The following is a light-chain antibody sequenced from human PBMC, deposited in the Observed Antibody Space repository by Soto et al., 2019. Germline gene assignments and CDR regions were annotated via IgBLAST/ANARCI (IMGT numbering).Light chain of an antibody. V-gene: IGLV2-23*02. CDR2: EVS. Sequence: QSALTQPASVSGSPGQSITISCNGTRSDVGSYNLVSWYQQHPGKAPKLMIYEVSKRPSGVSNRFSGSKSGNTASLTISGLQAEDEADYYCCSYAGSSTVVFGGGTKLTVL. CDR1: RSDVGSYNL. J-gene: IGLJ2*01. CDR3: CSYAGSSTVV.